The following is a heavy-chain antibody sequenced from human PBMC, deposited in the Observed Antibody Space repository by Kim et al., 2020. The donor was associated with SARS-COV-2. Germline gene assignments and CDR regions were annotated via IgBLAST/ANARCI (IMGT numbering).Heavy chain of an antibody. CDR1: GGSISSYY. CDR2: IYYSGST. J-gene: IGHJ6*02. V-gene: IGHV4-59*01. D-gene: IGHD7-27*01. Sequence: SETLSLTCTVSGGSISSYYWSWIRQPPGKGLEWIGYIYYSGSTNYNPSLKSRVTISVDTSKNQFSLKLSSVTAADTAVYYCAREGDWGDYGMDVWGQGTT. CDR3: AREGDWGDYGMDV.